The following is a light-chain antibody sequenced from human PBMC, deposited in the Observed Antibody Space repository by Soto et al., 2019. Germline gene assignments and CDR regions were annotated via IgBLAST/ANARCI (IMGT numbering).Light chain of an antibody. CDR3: QQRSNWPPFT. J-gene: IGKJ3*01. Sequence: IVLTQSPATLSLSPGERATLSCRASQSVSSYLAWYQQKPGQAPRLLIYDASNMATGIPARFSGSGSGTDFTLTISSLEPEDFAVYYCQQRSNWPPFTFGPGTKVDIK. CDR1: QSVSSY. CDR2: DAS. V-gene: IGKV3-11*01.